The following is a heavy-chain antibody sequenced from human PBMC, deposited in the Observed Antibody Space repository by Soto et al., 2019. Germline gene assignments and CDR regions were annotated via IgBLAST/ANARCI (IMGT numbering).Heavy chain of an antibody. V-gene: IGHV3-23*01. D-gene: IGHD2-2*02. CDR1: GFMFSCCA. CDR2: IHGDGDYS. CDR3: AKNRGAGDYTNWSFAV. Sequence: EVQLLDSGGGLVQPGGSLRLSCAASGFMFSCCAMSWVRQAPGKGLEWVSTIHGDGDYSHYTDSVEGRFTISRDNSRNTLYLQMDSLRADDTATYYCAKNRGAGDYTNWSFAVWGPGTLVAVSS. J-gene: IGHJ2*01.